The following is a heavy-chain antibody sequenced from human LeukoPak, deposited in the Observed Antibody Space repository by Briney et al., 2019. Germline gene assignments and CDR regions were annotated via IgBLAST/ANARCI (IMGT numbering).Heavy chain of an antibody. CDR2: IYHSGST. Sequence: SETLSLTCTVSGGSISSGGYYWSWIRQPPGKGLEWIGYIYHSGSTYYKPSLKSRVTISVDRSKNQFSLKLSSVTAADTAVYYCARLEWELPPDYWGQGTLVTVSS. V-gene: IGHV4-30-2*01. D-gene: IGHD1-26*01. CDR3: ARLEWELPPDY. CDR1: GGSISSGGYY. J-gene: IGHJ4*02.